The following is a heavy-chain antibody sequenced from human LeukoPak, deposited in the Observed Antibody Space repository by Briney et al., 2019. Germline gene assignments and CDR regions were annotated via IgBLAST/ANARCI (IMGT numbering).Heavy chain of an antibody. J-gene: IGHJ4*02. CDR1: GGTFSSYA. Sequence: SVKVSCKASGGTFSSYAISWVRQAPGQGLEWMGGIIPIFGTANYAQKFQGRVTITTDESTSTAYMELSSLRSEDTAVYYCARDHCSSTSCDSWGQGTLVTVSS. CDR3: ARDHCSSTSCDS. V-gene: IGHV1-69*05. CDR2: IIPIFGTA. D-gene: IGHD2-2*01.